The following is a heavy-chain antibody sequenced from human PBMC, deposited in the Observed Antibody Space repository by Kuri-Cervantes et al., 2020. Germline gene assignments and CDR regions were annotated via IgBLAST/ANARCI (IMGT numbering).Heavy chain of an antibody. CDR3: ARPVGGGLQPFDY. Sequence: KVSCKASGGTFSSYAISWVRQMPGKGLEWMGIIYPGDSDTRYSPSFQGQVTISADKSISTAYLQWSSLKASDTAMYYCARPVGGGLQPFDYWGQGTLVTVSS. V-gene: IGHV5-51*01. D-gene: IGHD5-24*01. CDR2: IYPGDSDT. J-gene: IGHJ4*02. CDR1: GGTFSSYA.